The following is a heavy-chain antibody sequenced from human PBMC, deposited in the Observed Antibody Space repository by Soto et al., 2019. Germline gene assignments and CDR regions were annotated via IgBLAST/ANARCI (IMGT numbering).Heavy chain of an antibody. D-gene: IGHD6-19*01. CDR2: IWYDGSNK. CDR1: GFTFSSYG. CDR3: ARDSLTRHAVAGTSLLDY. V-gene: IGHV3-33*01. Sequence: GGSLRLSCAASGFTFSSYGMHWVRQAPGKGLEWVAVIWYDGSNKYYADSVKGRFTISRDNSKNTLYLQMNSLRAEDTAVYYCARDSLTRHAVAGTSLLDYWGQGTLVTVSS. J-gene: IGHJ4*02.